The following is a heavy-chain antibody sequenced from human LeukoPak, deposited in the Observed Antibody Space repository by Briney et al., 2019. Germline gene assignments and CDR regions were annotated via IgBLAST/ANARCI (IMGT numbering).Heavy chain of an antibody. D-gene: IGHD2-2*01. CDR1: GYTFTGYY. V-gene: IGHV1-2*02. Sequence: ASVKVSCKASGYTFTGYYMHWVRQAPGQGLEWMGWINPNSGGTNYAQKFQGRVTMTRDTSISTAYMELSRLRSDDTAVYYCARVVSYCSSSSCYLHYFDYWGQGTLVTVSS. CDR2: INPNSGGT. CDR3: ARVVSYCSSSSCYLHYFDY. J-gene: IGHJ4*02.